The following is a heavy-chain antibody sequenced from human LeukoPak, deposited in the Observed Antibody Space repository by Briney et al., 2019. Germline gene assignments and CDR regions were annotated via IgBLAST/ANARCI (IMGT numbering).Heavy chain of an antibody. Sequence: GGSLRLSCAVSGLTFSDAWMNWVRQAPGKGLEWVSSISSSSSYIYYADSVKGRFTISRDNAKNSLYLQLNSLRAEDTAVYYCVPGGLAVSGIDYWGQGALVTVSS. V-gene: IGHV3-21*01. J-gene: IGHJ4*02. D-gene: IGHD6-19*01. CDR1: GLTFSDAW. CDR2: ISSSSSYI. CDR3: VPGGLAVSGIDY.